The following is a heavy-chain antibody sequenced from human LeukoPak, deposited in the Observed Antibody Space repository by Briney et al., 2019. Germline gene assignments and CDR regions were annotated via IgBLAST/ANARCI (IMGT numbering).Heavy chain of an antibody. D-gene: IGHD5-12*01. V-gene: IGHV3-9*01. CDR1: GFTFDDYA. CDR2: ISWNSGSI. Sequence: GRSLRLSCAASGFTFDDYAMHWVRQAPGKGLEWVSGISWNSGSIGYADSVKGRFTISRDNAKNSLYLQMNSLRAEDTALYYCAKGGYSGYDFSYWGQGTLVTVSS. CDR3: AKGGYSGYDFSY. J-gene: IGHJ4*02.